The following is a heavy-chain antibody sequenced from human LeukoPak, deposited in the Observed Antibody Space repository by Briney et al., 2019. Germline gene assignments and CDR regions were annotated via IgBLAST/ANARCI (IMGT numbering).Heavy chain of an antibody. J-gene: IGHJ4*02. CDR3: ARGSGYLETFDY. Sequence: PGGSLRLSCAASGFIFSSYAMHWVRQAPGKGLEWVAVISYDGSNKYYADSVKGRFTISRGNSKNTLYLQMNSLRAEDTAVYNCARGSGYLETFDYWGQGTLVTVSS. D-gene: IGHD3-22*01. V-gene: IGHV3-30*04. CDR1: GFIFSSYA. CDR2: ISYDGSNK.